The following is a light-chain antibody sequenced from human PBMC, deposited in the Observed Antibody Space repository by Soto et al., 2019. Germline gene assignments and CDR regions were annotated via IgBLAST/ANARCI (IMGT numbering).Light chain of an antibody. J-gene: IGLJ3*02. CDR3: AAWDDSLSAPA. V-gene: IGLV1-47*01. Sequence: QLVLTQPPSASGTPGQRVTISCSGSSSNIGSNYVYWYQQLPGTAPKLLIYRNNQRPSGVPDRFSGSKSGTSASLAISGLRSEDEADYYCAAWDDSLSAPAFGGGTQLTVL. CDR2: RNN. CDR1: SSNIGSNY.